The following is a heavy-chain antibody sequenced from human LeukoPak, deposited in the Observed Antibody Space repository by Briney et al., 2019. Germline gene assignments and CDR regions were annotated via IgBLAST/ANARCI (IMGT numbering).Heavy chain of an antibody. Sequence: SETLSLTCAVYGGSFSGYYWSWIRQPPGKGLEWIGEINHSGSTNYNPSLKSRVTISVDTSKNQFSLKLSSVTAADTAVYYCARGFTQPLRYCSSTSCYVPWFDPWGQGTLVTVSS. V-gene: IGHV4-34*01. CDR1: GGSFSGYY. D-gene: IGHD2-2*01. CDR2: INHSGST. CDR3: ARGFTQPLRYCSSTSCYVPWFDP. J-gene: IGHJ5*02.